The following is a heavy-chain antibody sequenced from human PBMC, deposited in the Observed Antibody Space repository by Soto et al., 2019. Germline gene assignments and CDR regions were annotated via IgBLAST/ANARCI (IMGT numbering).Heavy chain of an antibody. CDR2: ISYDGSNK. V-gene: IGHV3-30*18. CDR3: AKGAYEYSSATPHLDY. J-gene: IGHJ4*02. Sequence: GGSLRLSCAASGFTFSSYGMHWVRQAPGKGLEWVAVISYDGSNKYYADSVKGRFTISRDNSKNTLYLQMNSLRAEDTAVYYCAKGAYEYSSATPHLDYWGKGPLVTVPS. CDR1: GFTFSSYG. D-gene: IGHD6-6*01.